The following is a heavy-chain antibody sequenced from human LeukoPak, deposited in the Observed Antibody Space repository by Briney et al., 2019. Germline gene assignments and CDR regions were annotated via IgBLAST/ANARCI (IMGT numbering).Heavy chain of an antibody. Sequence: SETLSLTCAVYGGSFSGYYWSWTRQPPGKGLEWIGEINHSGSTNYNPSLKSRVTISVDTSENQFSLKLSSVTAADTAVYYCAREDPDHSSSPDAFDIWGQGTMVTVSS. J-gene: IGHJ3*02. CDR1: GGSFSGYY. CDR3: AREDPDHSSSPDAFDI. V-gene: IGHV4-34*01. D-gene: IGHD6-6*01. CDR2: INHSGST.